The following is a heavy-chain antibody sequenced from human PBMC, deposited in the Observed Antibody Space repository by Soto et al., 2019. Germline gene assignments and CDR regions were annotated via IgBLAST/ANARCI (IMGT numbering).Heavy chain of an antibody. D-gene: IGHD2-21*01. V-gene: IGHV2-5*02. CDR2: IYWDDEK. CDR3: AHGTYGAPLSPFDA. Sequence: QITLIESGPTLVKPTQTLTLTCNFSGFSLTSGEVGVAWIRQPPGKALEWLALIYWDDEKPYTPSLKTRLTITKDNSKDQVFLTMTNVDPVDTATYFCAHGTYGAPLSPFDAWGQGALVTVSS. J-gene: IGHJ5*02. CDR1: GFSLTSGEVG.